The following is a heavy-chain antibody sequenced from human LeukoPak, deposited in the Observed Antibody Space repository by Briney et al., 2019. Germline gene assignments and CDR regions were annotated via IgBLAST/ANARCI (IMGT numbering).Heavy chain of an antibody. CDR2: ISNSGNSK. V-gene: IGHV3-48*01. D-gene: IGHD3-22*01. J-gene: IGHJ4*02. Sequence: PPGGSLRLSCAASEFTFSSYSMNWVRQAPGKGLEWVSYISNSGNSKSYADSEKGRFTISRDNTKNSLYLQMYGLRAEDTAVYYCARTRSSGYLTFGYWGQGILVTVSS. CDR1: EFTFSSYS. CDR3: ARTRSSGYLTFGY.